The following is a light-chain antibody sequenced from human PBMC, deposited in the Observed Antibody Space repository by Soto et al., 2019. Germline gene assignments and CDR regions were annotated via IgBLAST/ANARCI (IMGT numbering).Light chain of an antibody. Sequence: EVVMTQSPATLSVSPGERATLSCRASQSISSDLAWYQQKPGQSPRLLIWGASTRATGIPARFSGSGSGTESTLTITRLQSEDFAVYYCQQYNNWPPWTFGQGTKVEI. V-gene: IGKV3-15*01. J-gene: IGKJ1*01. CDR3: QQYNNWPPWT. CDR2: GAS. CDR1: QSISSD.